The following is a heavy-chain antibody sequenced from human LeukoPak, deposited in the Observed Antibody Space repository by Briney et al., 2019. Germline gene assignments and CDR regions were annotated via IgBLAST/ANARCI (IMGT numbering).Heavy chain of an antibody. Sequence: PGGSVRLSCAASGFTFSAASGFTFSSYAMTWVRQAPGKGLEWVSRINSDGSSTNYADSVKGRFTISRDNAKNSLYLQMNSLRVEDTAVYYCARDRNAGPWYSDVWGRGTLVSVSS. CDR3: ARDRNAGPWYSDV. V-gene: IGHV3-74*01. CDR1: GFTFSAASG. J-gene: IGHJ2*01. D-gene: IGHD2-8*01. CDR2: INSDGSST.